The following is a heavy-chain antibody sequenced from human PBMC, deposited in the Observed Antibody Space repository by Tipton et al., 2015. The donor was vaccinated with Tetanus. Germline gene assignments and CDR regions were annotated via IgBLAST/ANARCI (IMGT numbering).Heavy chain of an antibody. CDR3: ARGRDGFNLVVDF. D-gene: IGHD5-24*01. Sequence: TLSLTCAVSGGSISSGGYSWSWIRQPPGKGLEWVGYIYQSGITYHNPSLKSRVTIVVDNPKNQFYPKLTSVTAADTAVYCCARGRDGFNLVVDFWGQGTMVTVPS. V-gene: IGHV4-30-2*01. J-gene: IGHJ3*01. CDR1: GGSISSGGYS. CDR2: IYQSGIT.